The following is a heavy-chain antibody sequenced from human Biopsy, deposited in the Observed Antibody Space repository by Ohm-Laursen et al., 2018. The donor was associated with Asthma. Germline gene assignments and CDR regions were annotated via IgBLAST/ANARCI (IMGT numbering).Heavy chain of an antibody. Sequence: SLRLSCTASGFSFSTYWMHWVRQAPGKGLVWVARINSDGSSLSYADSVKGRFTVSRDNAKNTLYLQMNSLRVEDTAVFYCARAKSGSFYSPADYWGQGTLVTVSS. D-gene: IGHD1-26*01. J-gene: IGHJ4*02. CDR2: INSDGSSL. CDR3: ARAKSGSFYSPADY. CDR1: GFSFSTYW. V-gene: IGHV3-74*01.